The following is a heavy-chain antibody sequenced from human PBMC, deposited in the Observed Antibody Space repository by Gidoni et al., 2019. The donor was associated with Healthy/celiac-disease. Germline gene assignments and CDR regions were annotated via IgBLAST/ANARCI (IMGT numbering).Heavy chain of an antibody. CDR2: ISGSGGST. J-gene: IGHJ4*02. CDR1: GFTFSSYA. V-gene: IGHV3-23*01. D-gene: IGHD3-10*01. CDR3: AKDQGARVLPRRLDY. Sequence: EVQLLESGGGLVQPGGSLRLSCAASGFTFSSYAMSWVRQAPGKGLEWVSAISGSGGSTYYADAVKGRFTISRDNSKNTLYLQMNSLRAEDTAVYYCAKDQGARVLPRRLDYWGQGTLVTVSS.